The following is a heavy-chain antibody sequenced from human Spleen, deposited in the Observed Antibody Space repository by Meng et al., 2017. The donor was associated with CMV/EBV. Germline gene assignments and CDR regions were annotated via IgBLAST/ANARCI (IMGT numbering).Heavy chain of an antibody. Sequence: WSWIRQPPGQGLELIVAINHSARTNYNPSLKSRVTISVDTSKNQFSLKLSSVTAADTAVYYCARGGGRKSRSVVVVAATRGNNWFDPWGQGTLVTVSS. CDR2: INHSART. D-gene: IGHD2-15*01. J-gene: IGHJ5*02. CDR3: ARGGGRKSRSVVVVAATRGNNWFDP. V-gene: IGHV4-34*01.